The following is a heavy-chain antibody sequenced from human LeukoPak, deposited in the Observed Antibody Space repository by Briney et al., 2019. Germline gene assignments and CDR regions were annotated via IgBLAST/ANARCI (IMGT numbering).Heavy chain of an antibody. CDR2: ISHSGST. CDR3: AKDLGWIHFGY. Sequence: SETLSLTCTVSGASINNYYWSWIRQSPEKGLEWIGYISHSGSTHYNPSLKSRITISVDTSKIHFSLNLTSVTAADTAVYYCAKDLGWIHFGYWGQGTLVTVSS. J-gene: IGHJ4*02. V-gene: IGHV4-59*01. CDR1: GASINNYY. D-gene: IGHD5-18*01.